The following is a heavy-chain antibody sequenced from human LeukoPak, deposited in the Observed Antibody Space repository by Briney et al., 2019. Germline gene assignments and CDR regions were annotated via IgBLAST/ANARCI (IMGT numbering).Heavy chain of an antibody. CDR3: ARGYASGSPVDY. V-gene: IGHV1-69*01. J-gene: IGHJ4*02. D-gene: IGHD3-10*01. CDR1: GATFSSYA. CDR2: ITPVFGTA. Sequence: SVKVSCKTSGATFSSYAITWVRQAPGQGLEWMGGITPVFGTASYAPKLQDRVTITADVSMTTAYMELSSLRSEDTAMYYCARGYASGSPVDYWGQGTLVTVSS.